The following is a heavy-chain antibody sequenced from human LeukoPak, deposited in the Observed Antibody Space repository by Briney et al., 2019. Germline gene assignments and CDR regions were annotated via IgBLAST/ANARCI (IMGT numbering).Heavy chain of an antibody. J-gene: IGHJ4*02. Sequence: GGSLRLSCAASGFTFSSYGMHWVRQAPGKGLEWVAFIRYDGSNKYYADSVKGRFTISRDNSKNTLYLQMNSLRAEDTAVYYCAAGMVAAVRYFDYWGQGTLVTVSS. CDR2: IRYDGSNK. D-gene: IGHD2-15*01. CDR1: GFTFSSYG. V-gene: IGHV3-30*02. CDR3: AAGMVAAVRYFDY.